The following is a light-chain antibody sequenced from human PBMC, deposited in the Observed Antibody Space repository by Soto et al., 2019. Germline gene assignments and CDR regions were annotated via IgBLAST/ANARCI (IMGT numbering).Light chain of an antibody. CDR2: WAS. CDR1: QSVLYSSNNKNY. J-gene: IGKJ1*01. CDR3: QQYYSTPQT. V-gene: IGKV4-1*01. Sequence: DIVMTQCPDSLSVSLGERATINCKSSQSVLYSSNNKNYLAWYQQKPGQPPKLLIYWASTRESGVPDRFSGSGSGTDFTLTISSLQAEDVAVYYCQQYYSTPQTFGQGTKVEI.